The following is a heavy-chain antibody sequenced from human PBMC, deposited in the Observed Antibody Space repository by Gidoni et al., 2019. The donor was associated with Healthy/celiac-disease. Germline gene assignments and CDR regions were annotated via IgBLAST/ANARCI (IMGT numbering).Heavy chain of an antibody. V-gene: IGHV4-39*01. CDR3: ARQDCSSTSCYFTMTAYYFDY. Sequence: TYYNPSLKSRVTISVDTSKNQFSLKLSSVTAADTAVYYCARQDCSSTSCYFTMTAYYFDYWGQGTLVTVSS. J-gene: IGHJ4*02. D-gene: IGHD2-2*01. CDR2: T.